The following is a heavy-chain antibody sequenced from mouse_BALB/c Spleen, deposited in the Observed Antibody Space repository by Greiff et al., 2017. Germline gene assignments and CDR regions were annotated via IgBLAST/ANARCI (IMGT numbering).Heavy chain of an antibody. CDR1: GFSLTGYG. J-gene: IGHJ3*01. Sequence: VNVVESGPGLVAPSQSLSITCTVSGFSLTGYGVNWVRQPPGKGLEWLGMIWGDGSTDYNSALKSRLSISKDNSKSQVFLKMNSLQTDDTARYYCAKSYGNYEFAYWGQGTLVTVSA. V-gene: IGHV2-6-7*01. D-gene: IGHD2-1*01. CDR3: AKSYGNYEFAY. CDR2: IWGDGST.